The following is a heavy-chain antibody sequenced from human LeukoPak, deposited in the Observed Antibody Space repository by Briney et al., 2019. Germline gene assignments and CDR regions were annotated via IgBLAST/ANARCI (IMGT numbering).Heavy chain of an antibody. Sequence: SETLSLTCNVSGGSIRGYYWSWIRQPPGKGLEWIGYIYSSGSTNYNPSLKSRVTMSVDTSKNQFSLKVSSVTAADTAVYYCARDFCSGGSCYADYWGQGTLVTVSS. D-gene: IGHD2-15*01. CDR3: ARDFCSGGSCYADY. V-gene: IGHV4-59*01. CDR2: IYSSGST. J-gene: IGHJ4*02. CDR1: GGSIRGYY.